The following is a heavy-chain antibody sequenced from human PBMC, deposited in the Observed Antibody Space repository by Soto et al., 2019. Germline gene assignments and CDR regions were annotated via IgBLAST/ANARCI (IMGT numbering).Heavy chain of an antibody. V-gene: IGHV4-39*01. D-gene: IGHD3-3*01. Sequence: QVHLQESGPGLVKPSETLSLTCTVSGDSVNNNDFYWAWIRQPPGKGLEWVVTIFYSGTTYHNPSLKGRVTASVNRSANQFSLKLTSVTASDTAVYYCARLDFRSGYYGGRFDPWGQGTLVTVSS. CDR1: GDSVNNNDFY. J-gene: IGHJ5*02. CDR3: ARLDFRSGYYGGRFDP. CDR2: IFYSGTT.